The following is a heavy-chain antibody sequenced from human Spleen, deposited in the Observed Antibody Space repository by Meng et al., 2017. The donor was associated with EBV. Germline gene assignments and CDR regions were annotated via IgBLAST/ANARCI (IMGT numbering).Heavy chain of an antibody. V-gene: IGHV4-39*07. Sequence: QPQLPGPGPGLGKPSETLSLTCNVSGGSSSSSSYSWGWIRQPPGKGLEWIGIIYHSGSTYYNASLKSRVTISVDTSKNQFSLKLSSVTAADTAVYYCARDKNGRYYFDFWGQGTLVTVSS. CDR2: IYHSGST. J-gene: IGHJ4*02. CDR1: GGSSSSSSYS. D-gene: IGHD2-8*01. CDR3: ARDKNGRYYFDF.